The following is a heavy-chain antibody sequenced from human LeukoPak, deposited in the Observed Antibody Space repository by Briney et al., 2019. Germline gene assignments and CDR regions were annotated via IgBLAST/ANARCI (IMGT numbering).Heavy chain of an antibody. CDR2: ISYDGSNK. CDR1: GFTFSSYA. CDR3: ARDFSSSSWLGGWFDP. V-gene: IGHV3-30-3*01. D-gene: IGHD6-13*01. Sequence: GRSLRLSCAASGFTFSSYAMHWVRQAPGKGLEWGAVISYDGSNKYYADSVKDRFTISRDNSKNTLYLQMNSLRAEDTAVYYCARDFSSSSWLGGWFDPWGQGTLVTVSS. J-gene: IGHJ5*02.